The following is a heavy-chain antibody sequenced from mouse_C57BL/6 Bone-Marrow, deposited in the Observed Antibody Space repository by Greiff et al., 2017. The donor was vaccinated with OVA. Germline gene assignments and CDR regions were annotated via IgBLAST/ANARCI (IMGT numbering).Heavy chain of an antibody. V-gene: IGHV5-6*01. J-gene: IGHJ1*03. CDR1: GFTFSSYG. CDR3: NGLGYGNYWYVDV. Sequence: EVKLVESGGDLVKPGGSLKLSCAASGFTFSSYGMSWVRQTPDKRLEWVATISSGGSYTYYPDSVKGRFTISRDNAKNTLYLQMSSLKSEDTAMYYCNGLGYGNYWYVDVWGTGTTVTVSS. CDR2: ISSGGSYT. D-gene: IGHD2-1*01.